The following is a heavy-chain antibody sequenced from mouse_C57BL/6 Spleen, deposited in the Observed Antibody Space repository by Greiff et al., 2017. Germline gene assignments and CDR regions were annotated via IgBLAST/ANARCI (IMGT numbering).Heavy chain of an antibody. D-gene: IGHD2-9*01. J-gene: IGHJ2*01. CDR3: TTPSMVTTGY. V-gene: IGHV14-4*01. Sequence: EVQLQQSGAELVRPGASVKLSCTASGFNIKDDYMHWVKQRPEQGLEWIGWIDPENGDTEYASKFQGKATITADTSSNTAYLQLSSLTSEDTAVYYCTTPSMVTTGYGGQGTTLTVSS. CDR1: GFNIKDDY. CDR2: IDPENGDT.